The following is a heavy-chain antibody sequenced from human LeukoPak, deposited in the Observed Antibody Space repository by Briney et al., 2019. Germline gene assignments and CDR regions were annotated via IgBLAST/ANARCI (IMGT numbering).Heavy chain of an antibody. CDR3: AKPNKKNIGLGVVFDL. CDR1: GFTFSDFA. Sequence: QSGGSLRLSCAASGFTFSDFAMNWVRQVPGKGLEWVSGISRSSGLTYYADSVKGRLTISRDNRNSTLSLEMISLRVEDTAIYYCAKPNKKNIGLGVVFDLWGQGTLVTVSS. CDR2: ISRSSGLT. D-gene: IGHD1/OR15-1a*01. J-gene: IGHJ4*02. V-gene: IGHV3-23*01.